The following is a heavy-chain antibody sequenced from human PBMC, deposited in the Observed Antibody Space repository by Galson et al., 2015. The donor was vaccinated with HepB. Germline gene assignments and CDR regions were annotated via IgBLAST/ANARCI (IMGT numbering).Heavy chain of an antibody. CDR2: INPSGGST. D-gene: IGHD3-10*01. J-gene: IGHJ5*02. Sequence: SVKVSCKASGYSFTSYYMHWVRQAPGQGLEWMGLINPSGGSTSYVQKFQGRVTMTRDTSTSTVYMELSSLRSEDTAVYYCARHSSETYYMYGNWFDPWGQGTLVTVSS. CDR1: GYSFTSYY. V-gene: IGHV1-46*01. CDR3: ARHSSETYYMYGNWFDP.